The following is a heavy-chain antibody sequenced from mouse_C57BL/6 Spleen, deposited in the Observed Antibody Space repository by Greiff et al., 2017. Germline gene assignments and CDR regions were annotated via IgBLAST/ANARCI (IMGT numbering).Heavy chain of an antibody. D-gene: IGHD2-5*01. CDR2: IDPSDSYT. J-gene: IGHJ3*01. CDR1: GYTFTSYW. Sequence: QVQLQQPGAELVKPGASVKLSCKASGYTFTSYWMQWVKQRPGQGLEWIGEIDPSDSYTNYNQKFKGKATLTVDTSSSTAYMQLSSLTSEDSAVYYCAYSNYGAYWGKGTLVTVSA. V-gene: IGHV1-50*01. CDR3: AYSNYGAY.